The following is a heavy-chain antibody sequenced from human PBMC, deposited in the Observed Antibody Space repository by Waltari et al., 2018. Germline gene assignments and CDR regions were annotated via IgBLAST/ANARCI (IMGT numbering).Heavy chain of an antibody. CDR2: IYSGGST. D-gene: IGHD2-2*02. Sequence: VQLVESGGGLIPPGGSLRLSCAASGFTVSSNYMSWVRQPPGREVEWVSVIYSGGSTYYADSVKGRFTISRDNSKNTLYLQMNSLRAEDTAVYYCARGGYTEGAAMDYYYYGMDVWGKGTTVTVSS. V-gene: IGHV3-53*01. CDR1: GFTVSSNY. J-gene: IGHJ6*04. CDR3: ARGGYTEGAAMDYYYYGMDV.